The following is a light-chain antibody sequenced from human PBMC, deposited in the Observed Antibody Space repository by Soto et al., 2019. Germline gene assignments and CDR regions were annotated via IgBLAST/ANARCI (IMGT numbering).Light chain of an antibody. CDR3: QSYDTSLSGWV. V-gene: IGLV1-40*01. Sequence: QSVLTQPPSVSGAPGQRVTISCTGSSSNIGAGYDVHWYQQLPGTAPRLFIYGNTNRPSGVPDRFSGSKSGTSASLAITGLQDEDEADYSCQSYDTSLSGWVFGGGTKVTVL. CDR1: SSNIGAGYD. CDR2: GNT. J-gene: IGLJ3*02.